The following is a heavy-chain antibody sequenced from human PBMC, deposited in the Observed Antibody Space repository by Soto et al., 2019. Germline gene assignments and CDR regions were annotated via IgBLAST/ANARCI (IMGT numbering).Heavy chain of an antibody. D-gene: IGHD3-10*01. CDR3: ARPRYYGSWSNWNYYGMDV. CDR2: VDPSDSYT. CDR1: GYSFTSSW. J-gene: IGHJ6*02. V-gene: IGHV5-10-1*01. Sequence: EVQLVQSGAEVKKPGAYLRISCTGSGYSFTSSWISWVRQMPRKGLEWMGRVDPSDSYTNYSASFQGHVNISADKSISSAYLQWNSLKASDTAMYYCARPRYYGSWSNWNYYGMDVWGQGTTVTVSS.